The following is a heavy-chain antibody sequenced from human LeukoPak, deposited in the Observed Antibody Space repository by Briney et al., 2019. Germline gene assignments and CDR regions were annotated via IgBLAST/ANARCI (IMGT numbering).Heavy chain of an antibody. D-gene: IGHD3-9*01. CDR1: GFTFSSYA. J-gene: IGHJ6*03. CDR2: ISYDGSNK. Sequence: PGRSLRLSCAASGFTFSSYAMHWVRQAPGKGLEWVAVISYDGSNKYYADSVKGRFTISRDNSKNTLYLQMNSLRAEDTAVYYCARGLRYFGQVYYYYYMDVWGKGTTVTVSS. V-gene: IGHV3-30*04. CDR3: ARGLRYFGQVYYYYYMDV.